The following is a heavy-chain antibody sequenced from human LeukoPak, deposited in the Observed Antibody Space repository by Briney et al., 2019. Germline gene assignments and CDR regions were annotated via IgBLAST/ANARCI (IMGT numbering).Heavy chain of an antibody. Sequence: SVKVSCKASGGTFSSYAISWVRQAPGQGLEWMGGIIPIFGTANYAQKFQGRVTITADESTSTAYMELSSLRSEGTAVYYCARDRTDYYGSGSPDAFDIWGQGTMVTVSS. CDR2: IIPIFGTA. J-gene: IGHJ3*02. D-gene: IGHD3-10*01. CDR3: ARDRTDYYGSGSPDAFDI. CDR1: GGTFSSYA. V-gene: IGHV1-69*13.